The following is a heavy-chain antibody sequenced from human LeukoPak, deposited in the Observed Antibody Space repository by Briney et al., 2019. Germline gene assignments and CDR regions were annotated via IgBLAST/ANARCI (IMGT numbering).Heavy chain of an antibody. J-gene: IGHJ4*02. CDR1: GYTFINYD. D-gene: IGHD3-22*01. CDR2: ICGSGGNT. V-gene: IGHV3-23*01. CDR3: AKDRSYYESSGLHYY. Sequence: GGSLRLSCTASGYTFINYDMNWLRQAPGKGLEWVSSICGSGGNTYYADSVKGRFTISRGNSKNTLFLQMNVLSAEDTAVYYCAKDRSYYESSGLHYYWGQGTLVTVSS.